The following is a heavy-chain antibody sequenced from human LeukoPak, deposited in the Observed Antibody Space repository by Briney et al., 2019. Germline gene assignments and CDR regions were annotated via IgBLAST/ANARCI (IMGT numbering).Heavy chain of an antibody. D-gene: IGHD3-3*01. CDR3: ARGRYDFWSGYSTFDY. CDR1: GDSVSSNSAA. J-gene: IGHJ4*02. CDR2: TYYRSKWYN. V-gene: IGHV6-1*01. Sequence: SQTLSLTCAISGDSVSSNSAAWNWIRQSPSRGLEWLGRTYYRSKWYNDYAVSVKSRITINPDTSKNQFSLQLNSVTPEDAAVYYCARGRYDFWSGYSTFDYWGQGTLVTVSS.